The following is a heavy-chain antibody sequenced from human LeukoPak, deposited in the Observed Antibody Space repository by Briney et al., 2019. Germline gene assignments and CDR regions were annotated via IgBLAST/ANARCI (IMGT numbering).Heavy chain of an antibody. CDR1: GGSISSHY. J-gene: IGHJ6*03. CDR3: ARGGSRPNDYYYYMDV. Sequence: SETLSLTFTVSGGSISSHYWSWIRRPPGKGLEWIGYIYYSGSTNYNPSLKSRVTISVDTSKNQFSLKLSSVTAADTAVYYCARGGSRPNDYYYYMDVWGKGTTVTVSS. D-gene: IGHD6-13*01. CDR2: IYYSGST. V-gene: IGHV4-59*11.